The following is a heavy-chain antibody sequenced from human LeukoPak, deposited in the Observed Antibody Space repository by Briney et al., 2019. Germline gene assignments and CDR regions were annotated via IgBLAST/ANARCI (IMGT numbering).Heavy chain of an antibody. CDR1: GYTFTIYY. CDR3: ARVIYSSSWYDYYYGMDV. D-gene: IGHD6-13*01. CDR2: INPSGGST. V-gene: IGHV1-46*01. J-gene: IGHJ6*02. Sequence: ASVTVSFTASGYTFTIYYMHWVRQAPGQGLEWMGIINPSGGSTSYAQKFQGRVTMTRDTSTSTVYMELSSLRSEDTAVYYCARVIYSSSWYDYYYGMDVWGQGTTVTVSS.